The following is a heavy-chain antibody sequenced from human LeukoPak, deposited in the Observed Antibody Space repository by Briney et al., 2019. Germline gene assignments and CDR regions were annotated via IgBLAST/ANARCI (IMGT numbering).Heavy chain of an antibody. CDR2: INTNTGNP. V-gene: IGHV7-4-1*02. J-gene: IGHJ6*03. CDR1: GYTFTGYY. CDR3: ARVYPGYYYYMDV. Sequence: GASVKVSCKASGYTFTGYYMHWVRQAPGQGLEWMGWINTNTGNPTYAQGFTGRFVFSLDTSVSTAYLQISSLKAEDTAVYYCARVYPGYYYYMDVWGKGTTVTVSS. D-gene: IGHD1-14*01.